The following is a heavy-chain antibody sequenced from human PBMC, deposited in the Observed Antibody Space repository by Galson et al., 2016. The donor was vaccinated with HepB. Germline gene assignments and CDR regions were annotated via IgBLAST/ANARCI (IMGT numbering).Heavy chain of an antibody. CDR3: ALSSRYYVSGSSYGPFDY. CDR2: IFWDDDK. J-gene: IGHJ4*02. D-gene: IGHD3-10*01. V-gene: IGHV2-5*02. CDR1: GLSLSTGGVG. Sequence: PALVKPTQTLTLTCSFSGLSLSTGGVGVGWIRQPPGEALRWLALIFWDDDKRYTPSLKSRVTITKDTSKNQVVLTVTNVDPLDTATYFCALSSRYYVSGSSYGPFDYWGQGVLVTVSS.